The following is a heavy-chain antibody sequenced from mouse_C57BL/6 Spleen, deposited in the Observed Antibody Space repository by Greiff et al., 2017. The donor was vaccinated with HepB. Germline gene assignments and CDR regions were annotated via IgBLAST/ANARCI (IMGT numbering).Heavy chain of an antibody. V-gene: IGHV1-7*01. D-gene: IGHD1-1*01. J-gene: IGHJ4*01. Sequence: VQLQQSGAELAKPGASVKLSCKASGYTFTSYWMHWVKQRPGQGLEWIGYINPSSGYTKYNQKFKDKATLTADKSSSTAYMQLSSLTYEDSAVYYCASLYGSSYYAMDYWGQGTSVTVSS. CDR2: INPSSGYT. CDR1: GYTFTSYW. CDR3: ASLYGSSYYAMDY.